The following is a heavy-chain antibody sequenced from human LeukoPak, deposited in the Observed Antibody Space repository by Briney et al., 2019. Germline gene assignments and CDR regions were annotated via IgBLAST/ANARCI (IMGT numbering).Heavy chain of an antibody. CDR3: AKSRSGGANWALQIFDN. Sequence: GGSLRLSCAVSGFAFGSEAMSWVRQSPARGLEWVASISPGGGTTYYADYVKGRFTISRDNSNNSLFVQMNSLRAEDTAVYFCAKSRSGGANWALQIFDNWGQGTLVTVSS. CDR2: ISPGGGTT. V-gene: IGHV3-23*01. J-gene: IGHJ4*02. D-gene: IGHD1-1*01. CDR1: GFAFGSEA.